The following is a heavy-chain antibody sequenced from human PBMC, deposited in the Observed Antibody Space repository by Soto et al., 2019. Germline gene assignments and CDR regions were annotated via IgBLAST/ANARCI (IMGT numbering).Heavy chain of an antibody. CDR1: GGSISTYY. CDR2: IYYSGST. D-gene: IGHD2-15*01. Sequence: QVQLQESGPGLVKPSETLSLTCTVSGGSISTYYWSWIRQPPGKGLEWIGYIYYSGSTNYNPSLKSRVTRSVDTSKNQFFLKLSSVTAADTAVYYCARKYCSGGSCYENWFDPWGQGTLVTVSS. CDR3: ARKYCSGGSCYENWFDP. V-gene: IGHV4-59*08. J-gene: IGHJ5*02.